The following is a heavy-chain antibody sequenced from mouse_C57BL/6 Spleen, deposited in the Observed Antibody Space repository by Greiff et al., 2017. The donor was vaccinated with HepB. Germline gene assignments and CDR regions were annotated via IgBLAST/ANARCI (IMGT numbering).Heavy chain of an antibody. D-gene: IGHD1-1*01. V-gene: IGHV5-4*03. CDR3: ARGDTTVVATNYFDY. Sequence: EVKLQESGGGLVKPGGSLKLSCAASGFTFSSYAMSWVRQTPEKRLEWVATISDGGSYTYYPDNVKGRFTISRDNAKNNLYLQMSHLKSEDTAMYYCARGDTTVVATNYFDYWGQGTTLTVSS. J-gene: IGHJ2*01. CDR2: ISDGGSYT. CDR1: GFTFSSYA.